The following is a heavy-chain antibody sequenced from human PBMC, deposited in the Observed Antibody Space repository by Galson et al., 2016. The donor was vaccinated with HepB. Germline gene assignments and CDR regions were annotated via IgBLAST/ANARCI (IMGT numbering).Heavy chain of an antibody. Sequence: SLRLSCATSGFSFRSYWMSWVRQAPGKGLEWVATIKQEGSERHYVGSVEGRFTISRDNAKKSVYLQMNSLRPEDTAVYYCARDGEWLANLLFDLWGQGTRVTVSS. J-gene: IGHJ4*02. CDR2: IKQEGSER. CDR1: GFSFRSYW. V-gene: IGHV3-7*04. D-gene: IGHD3-3*01. CDR3: ARDGEWLANLLFDL.